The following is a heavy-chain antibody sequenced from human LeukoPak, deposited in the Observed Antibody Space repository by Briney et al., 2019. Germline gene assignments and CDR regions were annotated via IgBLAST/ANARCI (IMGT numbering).Heavy chain of an antibody. Sequence: GASVKVSCKXSGYTFTGYYMHWVPQAPGQGLEWMGRINPNSGGTNYSQKFQGRVTMTRDTSISTAYMELSRLRSDDTAVYYCARDPIAAEDSSSWPNEGYWGQGTLVTVSS. D-gene: IGHD6-13*01. J-gene: IGHJ4*02. V-gene: IGHV1-2*06. CDR1: GYTFTGYY. CDR3: ARDPIAAEDSSSWPNEGY. CDR2: INPNSGGT.